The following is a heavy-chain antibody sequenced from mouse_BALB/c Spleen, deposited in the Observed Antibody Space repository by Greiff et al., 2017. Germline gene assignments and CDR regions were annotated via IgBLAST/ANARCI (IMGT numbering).Heavy chain of an antibody. D-gene: IGHD1-1*01. Sequence: EVKLVESGGGLVQPGGSRKLSCAASGFTFSSFGMHWVRQAPEKGLEWVAYISSGSSTIYYADTVKGRFTIYRDNPKNTLFLQMNSLRSEDTARYYCGSRDYYGPLAYWGQGTLVTVSA. CDR3: GSRDYYGPLAY. CDR1: GFTFSSFG. J-gene: IGHJ3*01. V-gene: IGHV5-17*02. CDR2: ISSGSSTI.